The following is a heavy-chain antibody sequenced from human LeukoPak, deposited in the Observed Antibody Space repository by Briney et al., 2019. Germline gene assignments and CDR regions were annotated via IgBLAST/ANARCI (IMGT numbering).Heavy chain of an antibody. CDR3: AREYDFWSGYYTPVDV. CDR1: GFTFSSYS. D-gene: IGHD3-3*01. V-gene: IGHV3-21*01. J-gene: IGHJ6*02. CDR2: ISSSSSYI. Sequence: PGGSLRLSCAASGFTFSSYSMIWVRQAPGKGLEWVSSISSSSSYIYYADSVKGRFTISRDNAKNSLYLQMNSLRAEDTAVYYCAREYDFWSGYYTPVDVWGQGTTVTVSS.